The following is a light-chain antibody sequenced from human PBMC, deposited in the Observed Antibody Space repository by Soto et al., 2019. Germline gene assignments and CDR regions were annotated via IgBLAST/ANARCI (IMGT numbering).Light chain of an antibody. CDR1: QSVSSSY. V-gene: IGKV3-20*01. CDR2: DAS. CDR3: QQYGSSPLT. J-gene: IGKJ4*01. Sequence: IVLSQSPDNLSLSPGERATLSCRASQSVSSSYLAWYQQKPGQAPRLLIYDASSRATGIADRFSGSGSGTDFTLIISRLEPEDFAVDYCQQYGSSPLTFGGGTKVDIK.